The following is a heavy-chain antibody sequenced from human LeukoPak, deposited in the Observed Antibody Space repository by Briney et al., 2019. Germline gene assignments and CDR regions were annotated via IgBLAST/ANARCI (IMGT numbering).Heavy chain of an antibody. J-gene: IGHJ4*02. CDR1: GWSFGGSY. CDR2: INPSGSP. CDR3: ARRTYYYDDNAQVRDY. V-gene: IGHV4-34*01. D-gene: IGHD3-22*01. Sequence: SETLSLTCVVYGWSFGGSYWTWISQPPGKGLQYIGEINPSGSPIYNPSLEGRVTISVDTSNNQFSLKLNSVTAADTAVYFCARRTYYYDDNAQVRDYWGRGTLVTVSS.